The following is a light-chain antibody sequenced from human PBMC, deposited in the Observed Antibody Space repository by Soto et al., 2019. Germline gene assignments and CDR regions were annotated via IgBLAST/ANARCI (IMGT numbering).Light chain of an antibody. V-gene: IGLV3-1*01. CDR2: LDT. CDR3: QTWDDTTGVV. CDR1: KLGAAY. J-gene: IGLJ2*01. Sequence: SSELTQPPSVSVSPGQTASITCSGDKLGAAYACWYQQKPGQSPVLVIYLDTKRPSGIPERFSGSNSGNTATLTISGTQAMDEADYFCQTWDDTTGVVFGGGTKLTVL.